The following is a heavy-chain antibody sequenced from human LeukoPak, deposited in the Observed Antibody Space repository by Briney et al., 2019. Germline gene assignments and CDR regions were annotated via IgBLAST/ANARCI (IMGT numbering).Heavy chain of an antibody. CDR3: AREGRYCSSTSCSDFDY. D-gene: IGHD2-2*01. V-gene: IGHV1-2*02. J-gene: IGHJ4*02. CDR1: GYTFTGYY. CDR2: INPNSGGT. Sequence: ASVKVSCKASGYTFTGYYMHWVRQAPGQGLEWMGWINPNSGGTNYAQKFQGSVTMTRDTSISTAYMELSRLRSDDTAVYYCAREGRYCSSTSCSDFDYWGQGTLVTVSS.